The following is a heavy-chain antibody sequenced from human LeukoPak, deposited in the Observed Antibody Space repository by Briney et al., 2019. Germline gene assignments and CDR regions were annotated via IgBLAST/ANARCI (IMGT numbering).Heavy chain of an antibody. V-gene: IGHV3-74*01. CDR3: AKCMTLHTLLADY. J-gene: IGHJ4*02. CDR1: GFTFSSYW. CDR2: VNSDGSSA. Sequence: GGSLRLSCAASGFTFSSYWMHWVRQAPGKGLVWVSRVNSDGSSATYADSVKGRFTISRDNAKNTLYLQMNSLRAEDTAVYYCAKCMTLHTLLADYWGQGTLVTVSS. D-gene: IGHD2-8*02.